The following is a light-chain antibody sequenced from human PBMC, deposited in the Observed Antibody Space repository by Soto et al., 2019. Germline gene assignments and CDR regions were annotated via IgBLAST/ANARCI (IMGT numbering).Light chain of an antibody. V-gene: IGLV7-46*01. CDR3: LLSYSDGRL. CDR2: DTS. Sequence: QAVVTKEPSLTVSPGGTVTLTCGSSTGAVTSGHYPYWFQQKPGQAPRTLIYDTSNKHSWTPARFSGSLLGGKAALILSGAQPEDEADYYCLLSYSDGRLFGGGTKLTVL. J-gene: IGLJ2*01. CDR1: TGAVTSGHY.